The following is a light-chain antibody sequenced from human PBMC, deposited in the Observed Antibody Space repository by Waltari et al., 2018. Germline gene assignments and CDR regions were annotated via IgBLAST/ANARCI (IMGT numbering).Light chain of an antibody. CDR1: QAISRS. Sequence: AIQLIQSPSSLSASVGDIVTMTCRASQAISRSVAWFQQKPGKVPKLLIFEASDLEDGVPSRFSGSGGGTRFTLTISSLQPEDFATYYCQHFYSYPSGFGQGTRLEIK. J-gene: IGKJ5*01. V-gene: IGKV1-13*02. CDR2: EAS. CDR3: QHFYSYPSG.